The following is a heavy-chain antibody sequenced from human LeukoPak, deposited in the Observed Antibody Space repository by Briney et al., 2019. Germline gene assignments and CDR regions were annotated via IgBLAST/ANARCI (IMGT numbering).Heavy chain of an antibody. CDR2: IYTSGST. V-gene: IGHV4-61*02. CDR3: ARENITIFGVAPVD. Sequence: PSETLSLTCTVSGGSISSGSYYWSWIRQPAGKGLEWIGRIYTSGSTNYNPSLKSRVTISVDTSKNQFSLKLSSVTAADTAVYYCARENITIFGVAPVDWGQGTLVTVSS. D-gene: IGHD3-3*01. CDR1: GGSISSGSYY. J-gene: IGHJ4*02.